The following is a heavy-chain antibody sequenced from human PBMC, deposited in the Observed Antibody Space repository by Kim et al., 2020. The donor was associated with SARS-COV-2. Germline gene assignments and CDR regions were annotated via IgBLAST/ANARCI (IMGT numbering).Heavy chain of an antibody. Sequence: SVKVSCKASGGTFSSYAISWVRQAPGQGLEWMGGIIPIFGTANYAQKFQGRVTITADESTSTAYMELSSLRSEDTAVYYCARDQWELRAAVYYYYYYMDVWGKGTTVTVSS. CDR2: IIPIFGTA. CDR3: ARDQWELRAAVYYYYYYMDV. CDR1: GGTFSSYA. V-gene: IGHV1-69*13. J-gene: IGHJ6*03. D-gene: IGHD1-26*01.